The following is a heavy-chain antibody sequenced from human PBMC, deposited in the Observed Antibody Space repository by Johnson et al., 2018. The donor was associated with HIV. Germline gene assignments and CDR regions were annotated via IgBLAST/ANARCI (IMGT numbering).Heavy chain of an antibody. Sequence: VQLVESGGGVVQPGGSLILSCAASGFTFSSYAMHWVRQAPGKGLEWVSVLSSDGRTYYADSVKGRFTIARDGSKNTLFLQMNSLRAEDTAVYYCARRCSSSSCSHGAFDIWGQGTVVTVSS. CDR2: LSSDGRT. V-gene: IGHV3-66*04. CDR3: ARRCSSSSCSHGAFDI. J-gene: IGHJ3*02. D-gene: IGHD2-2*01. CDR1: GFTFSSYA.